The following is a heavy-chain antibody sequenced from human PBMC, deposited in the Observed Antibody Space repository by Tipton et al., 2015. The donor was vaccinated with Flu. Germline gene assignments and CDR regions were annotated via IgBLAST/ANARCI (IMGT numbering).Heavy chain of an antibody. D-gene: IGHD2-2*01. CDR1: GFTFSSYW. J-gene: IGHJ6*01. CDR3: ARGVRVPAAMVNYYGMDV. Sequence: GSLRLSCAASGFTFSSYWMSWARQAPGKGLEWVANIKQDGSEKYYVDSVKGRFTISRDNAKNSLYLQMNSLRAEDTAVYYCARGVRVPAAMVNYYGMDVWGQGTTVTVSS. V-gene: IGHV3-7*01. CDR2: IKQDGSEK.